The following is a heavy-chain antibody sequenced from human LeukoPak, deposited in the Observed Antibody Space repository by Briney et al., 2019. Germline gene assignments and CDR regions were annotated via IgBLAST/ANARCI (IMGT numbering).Heavy chain of an antibody. J-gene: IGHJ4*02. Sequence: ASVKVSCKASGYTFTNDVISWVRQATGQGLEWIGKMNPNSGNTGYAQKFQGRVTMTRSTSVSTVHMELNSLTSEDTAVYFCARSAPGTGYTAWGQGTLVTVSS. V-gene: IGHV1-8*01. CDR3: ARSAPGTGYTA. CDR1: GYTFTNDV. D-gene: IGHD3-9*01. CDR2: MNPNSGNT.